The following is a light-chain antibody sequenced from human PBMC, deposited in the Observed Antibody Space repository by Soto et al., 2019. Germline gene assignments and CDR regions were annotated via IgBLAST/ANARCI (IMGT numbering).Light chain of an antibody. Sequence: DIDVTRSPAILCASVWDRVTITCRASQGISSWLAWYQQKPGKAPKVLIYKASSLESGVPSRFSGSGSGTEFTLTISSLQPDDFATYYCQQYNSYSTWTFGQGTKVDIK. CDR3: QQYNSYSTWT. CDR1: QGISSW. J-gene: IGKJ1*01. CDR2: KAS. V-gene: IGKV1-5*03.